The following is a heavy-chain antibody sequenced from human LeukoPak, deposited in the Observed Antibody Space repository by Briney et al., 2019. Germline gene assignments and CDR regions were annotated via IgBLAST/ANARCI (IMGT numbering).Heavy chain of an antibody. Sequence: SETLSLTCTVSGGSISSYYWSWIRQPPGKGLEWIGYIYTSGSTNYNPSLKSRVTISVDTSKNQFSLKLSSVTAAVTAVYYCARSGDGGYCSSTSCRTLDYWGQGTLVTVSS. CDR2: IYTSGST. V-gene: IGHV4-4*09. CDR3: ARSGDGGYCSSTSCRTLDY. J-gene: IGHJ4*02. D-gene: IGHD2-2*01. CDR1: GGSISSYY.